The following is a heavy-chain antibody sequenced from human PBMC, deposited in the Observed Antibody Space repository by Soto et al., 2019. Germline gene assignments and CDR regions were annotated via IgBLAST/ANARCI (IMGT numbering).Heavy chain of an antibody. CDR2: TYYRSRWYN. CDR3: ARGDGPPGVVVPAATSSAEPRWRSGIYFDY. Sequence: PSQTLSLTCVISGDSVSSSTAAWNWIRQSPSRGLEWLGRTYYRSRWYNDYAVSVRSRITVNADTSKNQFSLHLNSVTPEDTAVYYCARGDGPPGVVVPAATSSAEPRWRSGIYFDYWGQGTLVTVSS. D-gene: IGHD2-2*01. J-gene: IGHJ4*02. V-gene: IGHV6-1*01. CDR1: GDSVSSSTAA.